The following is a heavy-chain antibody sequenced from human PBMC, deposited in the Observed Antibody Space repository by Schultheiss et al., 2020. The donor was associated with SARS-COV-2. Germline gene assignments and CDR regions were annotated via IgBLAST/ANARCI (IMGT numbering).Heavy chain of an antibody. CDR3: TTGGVWSRSNFDY. CDR1: GINFIGAW. CDR2: IKSKTDGGTT. V-gene: IGHV3-15*01. Sequence: GGSLRLFCAASGINFIGAWMTWVRQAPGKGLEWLGRIKSKTDGGTTDYAAPVKGRFTISRDDSKNTLYLQMNSLKTEDTAVYYCTTGGVWSRSNFDYWGQGTLVTVSS. J-gene: IGHJ4*02. D-gene: IGHD3-10*01.